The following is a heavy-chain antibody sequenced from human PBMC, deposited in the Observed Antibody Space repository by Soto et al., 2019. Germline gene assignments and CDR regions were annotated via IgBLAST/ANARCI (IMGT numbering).Heavy chain of an antibody. CDR1: GFTFSSCA. V-gene: IGHV3-30*18. Sequence: QVQLVESGGGVVQPGRSLRLSCAASGFTFSSCAMHWVRQVPGKGLEWLAVVSHDGSLYPYADSVKGRFSISRDNSRKTLYLQMSSLRPEDTAVYYCVKDRSDTWSFDYWGQGTLVTVSS. CDR3: VKDRSDTWSFDY. D-gene: IGHD2-8*02. CDR2: VSHDGSLY. J-gene: IGHJ4*02.